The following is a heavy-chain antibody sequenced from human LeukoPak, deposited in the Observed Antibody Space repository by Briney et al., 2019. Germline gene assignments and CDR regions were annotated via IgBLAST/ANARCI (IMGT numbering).Heavy chain of an antibody. J-gene: IGHJ5*02. CDR2: LDSSSAHI. V-gene: IGHV3-21*01. CDR3: ARFEAVSAHWCEP. CDR1: GFTFSSYI. D-gene: IGHD6-19*01. Sequence: GGSLRPSCAASGFTFSSYIMNWVRQAPGKGLEWVSSLDSSSAHILYADSVKGRFTISRDNAKKSLFQQMNGLRAEDTAVYYCARFEAVSAHWCEPWGQGTLVTVSS.